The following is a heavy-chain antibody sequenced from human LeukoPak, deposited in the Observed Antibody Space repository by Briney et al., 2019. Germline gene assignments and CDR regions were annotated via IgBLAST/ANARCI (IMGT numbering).Heavy chain of an antibody. V-gene: IGHV3-48*04. D-gene: IGHD6-13*01. J-gene: IGHJ4*02. Sequence: RSGGSLRLSCTASGFTFSAYPMTWVRQAAGKGREWVSYISGSGNIIYYADSVKGRFTISRDNAKNSLYLQMDSLRAEDAAIYYCARDMTITGADDYWGQGTLVTVSS. CDR3: ARDMTITGADDY. CDR2: ISGSGNII. CDR1: GFTFSAYP.